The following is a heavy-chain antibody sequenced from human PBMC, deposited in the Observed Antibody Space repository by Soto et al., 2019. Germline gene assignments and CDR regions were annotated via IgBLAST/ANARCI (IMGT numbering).Heavy chain of an antibody. CDR1: GFTFSSYA. CDR2: ISGSGGST. CDR3: AKPSSQLLPDYYYYMDV. D-gene: IGHD2-2*01. V-gene: IGHV3-23*01. Sequence: GGSLRLSCAASGFTFSSYAMSWVRQAPGKGLEWVSAISGSGGSTYYADSVKGRFTISRDNSKNTLYLQMNSLRAEDTAVYYCAKPSSQLLPDYYYYMDVWGKGTTVTVSS. J-gene: IGHJ6*03.